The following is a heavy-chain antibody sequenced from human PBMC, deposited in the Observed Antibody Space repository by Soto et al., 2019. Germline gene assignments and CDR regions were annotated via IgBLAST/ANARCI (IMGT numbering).Heavy chain of an antibody. V-gene: IGHV1-69*13. D-gene: IGHD3-22*01. J-gene: IGHJ4*02. CDR1: GCTFNKYA. Sequence: SVKVSCKAAGCTFNKYAIDWVRQVPGQGLEWMGGIVPLFGTANYAQKFQGRVTITADEATNTAYMELRSLRSEVRDVYYCARQFDYETSGYYYAYWDQGTLVTVSS. CDR3: ARQFDYETSGYYYAY. CDR2: IVPLFGTA.